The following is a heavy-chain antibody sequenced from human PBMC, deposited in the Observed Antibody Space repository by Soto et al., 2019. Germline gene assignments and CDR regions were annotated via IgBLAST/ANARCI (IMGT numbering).Heavy chain of an antibody. D-gene: IGHD3-22*01. Sequence: SETLSLTCTVSGGSISSYYWSWIRQPPGKGLEWIGYIYYSGSTNYNPSLKSRVTISVDTSKNQFSLKLSSVTAADTAVYYCARSHSPYYYDSSGYLTRWGQGTLVTVSS. J-gene: IGHJ4*02. V-gene: IGHV4-59*01. CDR3: ARSHSPYYYDSSGYLTR. CDR1: GGSISSYY. CDR2: IYYSGST.